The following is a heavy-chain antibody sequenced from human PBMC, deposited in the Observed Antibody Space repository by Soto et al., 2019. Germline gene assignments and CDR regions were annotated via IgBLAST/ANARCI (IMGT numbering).Heavy chain of an antibody. CDR2: IYSGGRT. CDR1: GFTGNSNY. D-gene: IGHD5-12*01. CDR3: ARGGMATPLDY. Sequence: EVQLVETGGGLIQPGGSLRLSCAASGFTGNSNYMNWVRQAPGKGLEWVSVIYSGGRTYYADSVKGRFTISRDNSKNTVYLQMNRLRAEDTAVYYCARGGMATPLDYWGQGTLVTVSS. J-gene: IGHJ4*02. V-gene: IGHV3-53*02.